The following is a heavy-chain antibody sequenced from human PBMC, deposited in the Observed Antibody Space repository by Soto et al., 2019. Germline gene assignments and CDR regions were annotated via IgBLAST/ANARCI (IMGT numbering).Heavy chain of an antibody. CDR2: IYYSGST. J-gene: IGHJ5*02. CDR3: ARGTRNYDFWSVVGWFDP. Sequence: QVQLQESGPGLVKPSQTLYLTCTVSGGSISSGDYYWSWIRQPPGKGLEWIGYIYYSGSTYYNPSLKSRVTISVDTSKNQFSLKLSSVTAADTAVYYCARGTRNYDFWSVVGWFDPWGQGTLVTVSS. V-gene: IGHV4-30-4*01. D-gene: IGHD3-3*01. CDR1: GGSISSGDYY.